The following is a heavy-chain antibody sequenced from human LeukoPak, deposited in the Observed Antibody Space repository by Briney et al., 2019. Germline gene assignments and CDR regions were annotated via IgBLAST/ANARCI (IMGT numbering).Heavy chain of an antibody. CDR3: ARRPYDSNGYYFDY. CDR1: GYSFTNYW. V-gene: IGHV5-51*01. CDR2: IYPGDSDT. Sequence: GESLKISCKGSGYSFTNYWIGWVRQLPGKGLEWMGIIYPGDSDTRYSPSFQGQVTISVDKSISTAYLQWSSLKASDTAMYYCARRPYDSNGYYFDYWGQGTLVTVSS. J-gene: IGHJ4*02. D-gene: IGHD3-22*01.